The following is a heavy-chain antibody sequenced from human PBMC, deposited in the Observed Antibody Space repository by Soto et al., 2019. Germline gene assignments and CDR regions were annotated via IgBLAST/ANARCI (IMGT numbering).Heavy chain of an antibody. Sequence: GGSLRLSCAASGFTFSSYAMSWVRQAPGKGLEWVSAISGSGGSTYYADSVKGRFTISRDNSKNTLYLQMNSLRAEDTAVYYCAKDHGLRYFDWLPPRDMTFDYWGQGTLVTVSS. D-gene: IGHD3-9*01. J-gene: IGHJ4*02. CDR3: AKDHGLRYFDWLPPRDMTFDY. CDR2: ISGSGGST. CDR1: GFTFSSYA. V-gene: IGHV3-23*01.